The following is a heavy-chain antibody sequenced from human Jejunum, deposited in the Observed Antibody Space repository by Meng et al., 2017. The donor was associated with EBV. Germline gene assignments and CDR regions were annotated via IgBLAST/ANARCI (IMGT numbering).Heavy chain of an antibody. CDR3: VRDGYNYIPFDY. D-gene: IGHD5-24*01. J-gene: IGHJ4*02. CDR1: GFTLSAYA. Sequence: EVQPLESGGGLVQPGGSLGLSCVASGFTLSAYAMSWVRQAPGKGLEWVSHVSGTGGSTYYADSVKGRFTASRDNSKNMLFLQMNSLRADDTAIYYCVRDGYNYIPFDYWGQGTLVTVSS. V-gene: IGHV3-23*01. CDR2: VSGTGGST.